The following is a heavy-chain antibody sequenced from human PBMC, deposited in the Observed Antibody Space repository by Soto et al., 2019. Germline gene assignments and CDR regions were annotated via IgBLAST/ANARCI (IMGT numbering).Heavy chain of an antibody. D-gene: IGHD3-3*01. CDR2: ISYDGSNI. CDR1: VFAFSSYG. J-gene: IGHJ4*02. V-gene: IGHV3-30*03. Sequence: QVQLVESGGGVVQPGRSLRLSCAASVFAFSSYGMHWVRQAPGRGLEWVAVISYDGSNIYYADSVKGRFTISRDNSKNTLFLQMDSLRAEDTAVYYCARPGRNFWSGRYYFDYWGQGTLVTVS. CDR3: ARPGRNFWSGRYYFDY.